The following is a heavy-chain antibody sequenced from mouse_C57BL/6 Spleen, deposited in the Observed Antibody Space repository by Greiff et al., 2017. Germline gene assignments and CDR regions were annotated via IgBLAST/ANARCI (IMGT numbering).Heavy chain of an antibody. Sequence: VKLQESGAELVKPGASVKMSCKASGYTFTSYWITWVKQRPGQGLEWIGDIYPGSGSTNYNEKFKSKATLTVDTSSSTAYMQLSSLTSEDSAVYYCAGGRLRRGDYAMDYWGQGTSVTVSS. CDR3: AGGRLRRGDYAMDY. CDR1: GYTFTSYW. D-gene: IGHD2-4*01. V-gene: IGHV1-55*01. J-gene: IGHJ4*01. CDR2: IYPGSGST.